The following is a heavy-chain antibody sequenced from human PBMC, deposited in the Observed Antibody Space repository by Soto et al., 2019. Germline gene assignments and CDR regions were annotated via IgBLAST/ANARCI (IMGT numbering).Heavy chain of an antibody. D-gene: IGHD3-16*01. CDR1: GYTFIRYG. CDR2: ISAYNDYT. J-gene: IGHJ6*02. CDR3: ARGGYYDNSWGKLSHYGLDV. V-gene: IGHV1-18*01. Sequence: QVQLVQSAAEVKKPGASVKVSCKASGYTFIRYGITWVRQAPGQGLEWVGWISAYNDYTIYAQKLQGRVFMTTDTSTGTLFMELRGLKSDDTAVYFCARGGYYDNSWGKLSHYGLDVWGQGTSVTVSS.